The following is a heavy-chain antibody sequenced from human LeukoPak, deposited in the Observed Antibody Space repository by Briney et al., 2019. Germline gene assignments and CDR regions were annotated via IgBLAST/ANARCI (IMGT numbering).Heavy chain of an antibody. D-gene: IGHD6-19*01. CDR1: GGSISSSH. CDR2: IYYNGGT. V-gene: IGHV4-59*08. Sequence: PSETLSLTCTVSGGSISSSHWSWIRQSPGKGLEWIGYIYYNGGTNYNPSLKSRVTMSLDTSRSQFSLQLNSVTAADTAVYYCVANGWYCLEYWGRGALVTVSS. J-gene: IGHJ4*02. CDR3: VANGWYCLEY.